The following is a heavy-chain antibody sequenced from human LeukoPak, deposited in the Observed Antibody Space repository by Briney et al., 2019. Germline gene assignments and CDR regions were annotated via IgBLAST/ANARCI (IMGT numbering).Heavy chain of an antibody. CDR3: ARDGWNGSGIGYYYYMDV. D-gene: IGHD3-10*01. Sequence: GASVKVSCKASGYTFTSYDINWVRQATGQGLEWMGWMNPNSGNTGYAQKFQGRVTMTRDTSTSTVYMELSSLRSEDTAVYYCARDGWNGSGIGYYYYMDVWGKGTTVTISS. CDR1: GYTFTSYD. CDR2: MNPNSGNT. J-gene: IGHJ6*03. V-gene: IGHV1-8*01.